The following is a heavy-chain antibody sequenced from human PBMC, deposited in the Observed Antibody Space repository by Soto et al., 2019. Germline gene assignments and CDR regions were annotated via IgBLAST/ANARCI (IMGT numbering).Heavy chain of an antibody. D-gene: IGHD2-15*01. J-gene: IGHJ3*02. Sequence: GASVKVSCKASGYTFTTYPMHWVRQAPGQRLEWMGCINVGNGFTKYSQTFQGRVTITRDTSANTVYVELSSLRSEDTAVYYCARAPTCDSGSGGELIWSQGTMVTVS. CDR3: ARAPTCDSGSGGELI. V-gene: IGHV1-3*01. CDR2: INVGNGFT. CDR1: GYTFTTYP.